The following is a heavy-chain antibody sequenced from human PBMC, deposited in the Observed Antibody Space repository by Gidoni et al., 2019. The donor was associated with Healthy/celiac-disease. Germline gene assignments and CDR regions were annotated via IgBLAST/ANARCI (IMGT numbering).Heavy chain of an antibody. CDR2: IYYSGST. J-gene: IGHJ4*02. V-gene: IGHV4-39*01. CDR1: GGSISSSSYY. Sequence: QLQLQESGTGLVKPSETLSLTCSVSGGSISSSSYYWGWIRQPPGKGLEWIGSIYYSGSTSYHPSLKLRVTISVDTSKLHFSLQLSSGTAADTAVYYCARQYGGYFDYWGQGTLVTVSS. D-gene: IGHD4-17*01. CDR3: ARQYGGYFDY.